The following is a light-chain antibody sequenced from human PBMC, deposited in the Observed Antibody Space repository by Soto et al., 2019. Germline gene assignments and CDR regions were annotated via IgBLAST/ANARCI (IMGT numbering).Light chain of an antibody. Sequence: QSALTQPASVSGSPGQSVTISCTGTSSDVGAYKYVSWYQQHPGKAPKLMIYEVSNRPSGVSNRFSGSKSGNTASLTISGLQADYEADYYCNAYAGDSIRFFFGTGTKLTVL. J-gene: IGLJ1*01. CDR1: SSDVGAYKY. CDR2: EVS. V-gene: IGLV2-14*01. CDR3: NAYAGDSIRFF.